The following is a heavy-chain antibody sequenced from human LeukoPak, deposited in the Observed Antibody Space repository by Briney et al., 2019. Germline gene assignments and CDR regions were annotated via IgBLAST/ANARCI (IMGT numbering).Heavy chain of an antibody. CDR2: IYYSGST. J-gene: IGHJ4*02. CDR1: GGSISSSSYY. D-gene: IGHD4-17*01. V-gene: IGHV4-39*07. CDR3: AIQPHAGDYRTYYFDY. Sequence: PSETLSLTCTVSGGSISSSSYYWGWIRQPPGKGLEWIGSIYYSGSTYYNPSLKSRVTISVDTSKNQFSLKLSSVTAADTAVYYCAIQPHAGDYRTYYFDYWGQGTLVTVSS.